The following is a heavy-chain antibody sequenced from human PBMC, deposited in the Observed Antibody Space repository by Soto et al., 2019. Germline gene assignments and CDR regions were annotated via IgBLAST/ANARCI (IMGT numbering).Heavy chain of an antibody. J-gene: IGHJ4*02. CDR1: GFTFSSYA. D-gene: IGHD3-10*01. Sequence: EVQLLESGGGLVQPGGSLRLSCAASGFTFSSYAMSWVRQAPGKGLEWVSAISGSGGSTYYADSVKGRFTISRDNSKNTLYLQMNSLRAEDTALYYCAKVKYYGSGSYQYFDYWGQGTLVTVSS. CDR2: ISGSGGST. V-gene: IGHV3-23*01. CDR3: AKVKYYGSGSYQYFDY.